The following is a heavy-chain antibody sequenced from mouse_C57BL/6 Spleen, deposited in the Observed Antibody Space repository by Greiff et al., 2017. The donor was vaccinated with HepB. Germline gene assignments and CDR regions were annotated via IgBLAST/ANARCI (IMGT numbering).Heavy chain of an antibody. D-gene: IGHD2-4*01. CDR2: ISSGGSYT. CDR3: ARPIYYDYVYYFDY. CDR1: GFTFSSYG. Sequence: EVQRVESGGDLVKPGGSLKLSCAASGFTFSSYGMSWVRQTPDKRLEWVATISSGGSYTYYPDSVKGRFTISRDNAKNTLYLQMSSLKSEDTAMYYCARPIYYDYVYYFDYWGQGTTLTVSS. V-gene: IGHV5-6*01. J-gene: IGHJ2*01.